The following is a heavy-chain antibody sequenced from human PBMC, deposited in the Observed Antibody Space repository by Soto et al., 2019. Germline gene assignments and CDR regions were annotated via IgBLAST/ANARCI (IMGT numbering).Heavy chain of an antibody. Sequence: GGSMRLSWAASGFKFSSYGMNWVRKAPGKGLEWVSYISSSSSTIYYADSVKGRFTISRDNAKNSLYLQMNSLRDEDTAVYYCARVAYYYDSSGYWSYYYYGMDVWGQGTTVTVSS. J-gene: IGHJ6*02. CDR3: ARVAYYYDSSGYWSYYYYGMDV. D-gene: IGHD3-22*01. CDR1: GFKFSSYG. CDR2: ISSSSSTI. V-gene: IGHV3-48*02.